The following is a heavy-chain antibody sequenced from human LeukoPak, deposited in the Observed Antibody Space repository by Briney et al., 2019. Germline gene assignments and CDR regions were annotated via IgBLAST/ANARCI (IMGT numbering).Heavy chain of an antibody. CDR1: GGSISSSGYY. CDR3: ARVLGYCSGGSCYSAGYYMDV. CDR2: INHSGST. Sequence: SSETLSLTCTVSGGSISSSGYYWSWIRQPPGKGLEWIGEINHSGSTNYNPSLKSRVTISVDTSKNQFSLKLSSVTAADTAVYYCARVLGYCSGGSCYSAGYYMDVWGKGTTVTVSS. D-gene: IGHD2-15*01. V-gene: IGHV4-39*07. J-gene: IGHJ6*03.